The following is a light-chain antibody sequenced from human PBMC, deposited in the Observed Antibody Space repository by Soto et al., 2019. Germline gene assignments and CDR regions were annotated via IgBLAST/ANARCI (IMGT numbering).Light chain of an antibody. J-gene: IGKJ1*01. CDR1: QSVSSAY. V-gene: IGKV3-20*01. Sequence: EIVLTQSPGTLSLSPGERASLSCRASQSVSSAYLTWYQHKPGQAPRLLIYGASSRATGIPERFSGSGSGTDFTLSISRLEPEDFAVYYCQHYDSFPPSRPFGQGTKVDIK. CDR3: QHYDSFPPSRP. CDR2: GAS.